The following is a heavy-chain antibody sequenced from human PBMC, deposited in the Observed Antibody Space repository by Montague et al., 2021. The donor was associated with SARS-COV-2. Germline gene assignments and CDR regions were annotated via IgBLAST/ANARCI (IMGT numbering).Heavy chain of an antibody. CDR1: GFTFRTYW. CDR3: ARVPMRNGHGYGDVFDV. V-gene: IGHV3-74*01. Sequence: SRRLSCAVSGFTFRTYWMHWVRQAPGKGLEWVSRIDDDGTNTIYADSVKGRFTISRDSAKSTLYLQMNSLRAGDTAVYYCARVPMRNGHGYGDVFDVWGQGTMVTVSS. D-gene: IGHD6-13*01. CDR2: IDDDGTNT. J-gene: IGHJ3*01.